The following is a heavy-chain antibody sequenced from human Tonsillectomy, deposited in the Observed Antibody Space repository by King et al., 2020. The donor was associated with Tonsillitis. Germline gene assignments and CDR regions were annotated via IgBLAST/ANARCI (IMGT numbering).Heavy chain of an antibody. CDR2: INPTGATT. Sequence: VQLVQSGAEVKKPGASVRVSCKASGYTFTSYYLHWVRQAPGQGPEWMGMINPTGATTDYAQTFRGRVTTTRDTSTRTVYMDLSSLRSDDTAVYYCARSTIRMAGWDAFDIWGQGTMVTVSS. J-gene: IGHJ3*02. V-gene: IGHV1-46*01. CDR3: ARSTIRMAGWDAFDI. CDR1: GYTFTSYY. D-gene: IGHD6-19*01.